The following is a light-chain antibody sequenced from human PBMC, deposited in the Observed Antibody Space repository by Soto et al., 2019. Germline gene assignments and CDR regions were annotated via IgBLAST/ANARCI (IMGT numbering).Light chain of an antibody. CDR3: HQYYSLPYT. CDR2: WTS. V-gene: IGKV4-1*01. Sequence: DIVMTQSPDSLAVSLGGRATINCRSSQSVLYSSNNKNYLAWYQQKPGHPPKLLIYWTSTRESGVPDRFSGSGSGTDFTLTISSLQAEDVAVYYCHQYYSLPYTFGQGTKLEIK. J-gene: IGKJ2*01. CDR1: QSVLYSSNNKNY.